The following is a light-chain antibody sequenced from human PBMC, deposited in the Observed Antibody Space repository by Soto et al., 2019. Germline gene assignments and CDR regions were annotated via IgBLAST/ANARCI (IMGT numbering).Light chain of an antibody. Sequence: EIVLTQSPATLSLSPGERATLSCRASQSVSSYLAWYQQKFDQAPRLLIYDASNRATGIPARFSGSGSATDFTLTISSLEPEDFAIYYCQQRYNWPLTFDQGTKVEIK. CDR1: QSVSSY. V-gene: IGKV3-11*01. CDR2: DAS. J-gene: IGKJ1*01. CDR3: QQRYNWPLT.